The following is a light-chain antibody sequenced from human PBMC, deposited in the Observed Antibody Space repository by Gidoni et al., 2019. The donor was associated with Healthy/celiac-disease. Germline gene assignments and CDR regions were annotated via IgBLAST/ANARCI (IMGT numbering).Light chain of an antibody. V-gene: IGKV3-15*01. J-gene: IGKJ4*01. Sequence: DIVMTQSPATLSVSPGERATLSCRASQSVRSNLAWYQQKPGQAPRLLSYGASTRATGIPARFSGSGSGTEFTLTISSLQSEDFAVYYCQQYNNWPPLTFGGGTKVEIK. CDR2: GAS. CDR1: QSVRSN. CDR3: QQYNNWPPLT.